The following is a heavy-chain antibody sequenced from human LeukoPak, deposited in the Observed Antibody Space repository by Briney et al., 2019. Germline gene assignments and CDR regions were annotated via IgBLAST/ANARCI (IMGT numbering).Heavy chain of an antibody. CDR2: IYTGGTI. D-gene: IGHD2-15*01. CDR3: VRGGPSTWS. V-gene: IGHV3-53*01. CDR1: EFTFSSYS. Sequence: GGSLRLSCAASEFTFSSYSMNWVRQAPGKGLEWVSIIYTGGTIYYADSVKGRFTISRDISKNMLYLQMNSLRAEDTAVYYCVRGGPSTWSWGQGTLVTVSS. J-gene: IGHJ5*02.